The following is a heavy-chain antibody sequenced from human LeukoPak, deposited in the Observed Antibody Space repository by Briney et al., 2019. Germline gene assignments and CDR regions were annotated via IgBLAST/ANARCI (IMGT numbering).Heavy chain of an antibody. CDR3: ARDTDAGAAGSDY. Sequence: SETLSLTCAVYGGSFSGYYWSWIRQPAGKGLEWIGRIYTSGSTNYNPSLKSRVTISVDTSKNQFSLKLSSVTAADTAVYYCARDTDAGAAGSDYWGQGTLVTVSS. D-gene: IGHD6-13*01. CDR1: GGSFSGYY. CDR2: IYTSGST. J-gene: IGHJ4*02. V-gene: IGHV4-4*07.